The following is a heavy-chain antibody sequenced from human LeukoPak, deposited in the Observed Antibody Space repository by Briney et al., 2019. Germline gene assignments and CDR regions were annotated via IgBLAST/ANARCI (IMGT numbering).Heavy chain of an antibody. J-gene: IGHJ4*02. CDR3: ARDNSSGWYRYLDYFDY. Sequence: GGSLRLSCAASGFTFSSYWMHWVRQAPGKGLVWVSRINSDGSSTSYADSVKGRSTISRDNAKNTLYLQMNSLTAEAAAVYYCARDNSSGWYRYLDYFDYWGQGGLVSVSS. CDR2: INSDGSST. CDR1: GFTFSSYW. V-gene: IGHV3-74*01. D-gene: IGHD6-19*01.